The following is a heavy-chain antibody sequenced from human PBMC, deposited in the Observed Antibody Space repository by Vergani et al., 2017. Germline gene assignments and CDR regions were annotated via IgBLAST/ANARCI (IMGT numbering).Heavy chain of an antibody. V-gene: IGHV4-31*03. CDR2: IYYSGST. CDR1: GGSISSGGYY. CDR3: ARHSSSWYPGLNWFDP. J-gene: IGHJ5*02. D-gene: IGHD6-13*01. Sequence: QVQLQESGPGLVKPSQTLSLTCTVSGGSISSGGYYWSWIRQHPGKGLEWIGYIYYSGSTYYNPSLKSRVTISVDTSKNQFSLKLSSVTAADTAVYYCARHSSSWYPGLNWFDPWGQGTLVTVSS.